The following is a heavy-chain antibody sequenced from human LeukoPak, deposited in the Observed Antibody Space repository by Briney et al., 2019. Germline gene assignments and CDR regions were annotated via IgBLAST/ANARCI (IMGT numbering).Heavy chain of an antibody. CDR3: VYGNYYESSDPLFDY. CDR1: GFTFTSYD. V-gene: IGHV1-8*01. Sequence: ASVKVSCKASGFTFTSYDINWVRQAPGQGLEWMGWMNPNSGNTRYAQKVQGRITTTRDTSISTAYMELNSLRAEDTAVYYCVYGNYYESSDPLFDYWGQGTLVTVSS. J-gene: IGHJ4*02. D-gene: IGHD3-22*01. CDR2: MNPNSGNT.